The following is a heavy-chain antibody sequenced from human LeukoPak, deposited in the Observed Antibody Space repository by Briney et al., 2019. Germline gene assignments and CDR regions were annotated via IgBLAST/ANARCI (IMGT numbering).Heavy chain of an antibody. J-gene: IGHJ3*02. CDR3: ARELQGDNSGTFDAFDI. CDR1: GYTFTGYY. CDR2: INPNSGGT. D-gene: IGHD6-19*01. V-gene: IGHV1-2*06. Sequence: ASVKVSCKASGYTFTGYYMHWVRQAPGQGPEWMGRINPNSGGTNYAQKFQGRVTMTRDTSISTAYVELSRLRSDDTAVYYCARELQGDNSGTFDAFDIWGQGTMVTVSS.